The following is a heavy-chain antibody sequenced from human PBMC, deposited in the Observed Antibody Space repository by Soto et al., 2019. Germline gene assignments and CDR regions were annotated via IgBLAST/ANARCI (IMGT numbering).Heavy chain of an antibody. D-gene: IGHD3-3*01. Sequence: SVKVSCKASGGTFSSYAISWVRQAPGQGLEWMGGIIPIFGTANYAQKFKGRVTITADESTSTAYMELSSLRSEDTAVYYCARQNYDFWSGYPYYYYYGMDVWGQGTTVTVSS. CDR3: ARQNYDFWSGYPYYYYYGMDV. J-gene: IGHJ6*02. CDR2: IIPIFGTA. CDR1: GGTFSSYA. V-gene: IGHV1-69*13.